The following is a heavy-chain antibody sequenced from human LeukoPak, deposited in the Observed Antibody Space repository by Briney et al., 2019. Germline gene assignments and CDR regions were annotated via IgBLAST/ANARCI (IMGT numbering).Heavy chain of an antibody. CDR3: ASGVFWFGELRGFDY. D-gene: IGHD3-10*01. V-gene: IGHV4-61*02. CDR2: IYTSGST. Sequence: SETLSLTCTVSGGSISSGSYYWSWIRQPAGKGLEWIGRIYTSGSTNYNPSLKSRVTISVDTSKNQFSLKLSSVTAADTAVYYCASGVFWFGELRGFDYWGQGTLVTVSS. J-gene: IGHJ4*02. CDR1: GGSISSGSYY.